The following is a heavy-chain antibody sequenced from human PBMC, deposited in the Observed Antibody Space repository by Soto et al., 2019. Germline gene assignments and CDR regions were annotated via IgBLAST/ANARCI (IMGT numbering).Heavy chain of an antibody. CDR3: ARTPKLELCASHLDAYGI. Sequence: PSQTLSLTCAISGDCVSSNSAAWNWIRQSPSRGLEWLGRTYYRSKWYNDYAVSVKSRITINPDTSKNQFSLQLNSVTPEDTAVYYCARTPKLELCASHLDAYGIWSQGTMVTVSS. J-gene: IGHJ3*02. CDR2: TYYRSKWYN. CDR1: GDCVSSNSAA. D-gene: IGHD1-7*01. V-gene: IGHV6-1*01.